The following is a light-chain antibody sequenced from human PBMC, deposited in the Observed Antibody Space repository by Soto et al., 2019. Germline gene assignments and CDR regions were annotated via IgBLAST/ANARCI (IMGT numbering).Light chain of an antibody. CDR3: SSYTSSNTLVV. CDR2: DVS. J-gene: IGLJ2*01. CDR1: SSDVGGFNY. V-gene: IGLV2-14*01. Sequence: QSALTQPASVSGSPGQSITISCTGTSSDVGGFNYVSWYQQHPGKAPKLMIPDVSNRPSGVSNRFSGSKSGNTASLTISGLQAEDEADYYCSSYTSSNTLVVFGGGTKLTVL.